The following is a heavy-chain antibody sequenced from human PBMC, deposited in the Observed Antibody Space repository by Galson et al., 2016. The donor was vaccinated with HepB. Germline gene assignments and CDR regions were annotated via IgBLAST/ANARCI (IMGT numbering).Heavy chain of an antibody. J-gene: IGHJ2*01. Sequence: SLRLSCAASGFTVSSSYISWVRQAPGKGLEWVSILYSGGGSTHYAGSVKGRFAISRDNSKNTLYLQMNSLRAEDTAVYFCARVYDGSGFLSRGWYFDLWGRGTLVTVSS. V-gene: IGHV3-53*01. CDR1: GFTVSSSY. D-gene: IGHD3-22*01. CDR2: LYSGGGST. CDR3: ARVYDGSGFLSRGWYFDL.